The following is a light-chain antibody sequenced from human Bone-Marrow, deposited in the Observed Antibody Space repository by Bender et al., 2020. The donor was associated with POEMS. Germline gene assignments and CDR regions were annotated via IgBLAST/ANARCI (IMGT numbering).Light chain of an antibody. CDR1: SSNMGAGYG. V-gene: IGLV1-40*01. Sequence: QSVLTQPPSVSGAPGQTVTISCTGTSSNMGAGYGVNWYQQLPGTAPKLLISNNENRPSGVPDRISGSKSGASASLAITWLQAEDEADYYYQSYATGLSGWVFGGGTKLTAL. J-gene: IGLJ3*02. CDR2: NNE. CDR3: QSYATGLSGWV.